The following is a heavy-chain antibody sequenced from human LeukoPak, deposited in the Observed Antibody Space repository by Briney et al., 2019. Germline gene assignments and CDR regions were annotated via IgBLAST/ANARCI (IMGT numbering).Heavy chain of an antibody. CDR1: GYTFTSYG. CDR3: ARVFEDYDYVWGSYRYGEDNLFDY. V-gene: IGHV1-18*01. J-gene: IGHJ4*02. Sequence: ASVKVSCKASGYTFTSYGISWVRQAPGQGLEWMGWISAYNGNTNYAQKFQGRVTMTRDTSISTAYMELSRLRSDDTAVYYCARVFEDYDYVWGSYRYGEDNLFDYWGQGTLVTVSS. CDR2: ISAYNGNT. D-gene: IGHD3-16*02.